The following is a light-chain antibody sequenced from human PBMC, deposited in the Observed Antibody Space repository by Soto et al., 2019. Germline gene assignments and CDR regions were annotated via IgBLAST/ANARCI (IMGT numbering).Light chain of an antibody. J-gene: IGLJ1*01. CDR2: GNS. Sequence: QSALTQPPSVSGAPGQRVTISCTGSSSNIGAGYDVHWYQQLPGTAPKLLIYGNSNRPSGVPDRFSGSKSGTSASLAFTGLQAEDEADYYCQSFDSSLSYVFGTGTKLTVL. V-gene: IGLV1-40*01. CDR1: SSNIGAGYD. CDR3: QSFDSSLSYV.